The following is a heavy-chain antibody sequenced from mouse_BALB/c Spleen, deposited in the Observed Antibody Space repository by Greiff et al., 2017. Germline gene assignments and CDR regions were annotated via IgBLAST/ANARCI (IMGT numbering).Heavy chain of an antibody. D-gene: IGHD1-1*01. CDR1: GFNIKDYY. CDR3: ARLLLRYIDY. CDR2: IDPENGDT. V-gene: IGHV14-4*02. J-gene: IGHJ2*01. Sequence: EVQLQQSGAELVRSGASVKLSCTASGFNIKDYYMHWVKQRPEQGLEWIGWIDPENGDTEYAPKFQGKATMTADTSSNTAYLQLSSLTSEDTAVYYCARLLLRYIDYWGQGTTLTVSS.